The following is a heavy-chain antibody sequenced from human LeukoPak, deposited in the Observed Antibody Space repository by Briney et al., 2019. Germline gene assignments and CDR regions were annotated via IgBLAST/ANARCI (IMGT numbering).Heavy chain of an antibody. CDR1: GFTFSSYA. V-gene: IGHV3-23*01. Sequence: GGSLRLSCATSGFTFSSYAMSWVRQAPGKGLEWVSAISGSGGSTYYADSVKGRFTISRDNSKNTLYLQMNSLRAEDTAVYYCAITAQWELLIYWGQGTLVTVSS. CDR2: ISGSGGST. CDR3: AITAQWELLIY. J-gene: IGHJ4*02. D-gene: IGHD1-26*01.